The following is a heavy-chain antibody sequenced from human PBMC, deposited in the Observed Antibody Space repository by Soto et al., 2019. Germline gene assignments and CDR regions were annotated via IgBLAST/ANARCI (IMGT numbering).Heavy chain of an antibody. CDR3: VKDREYYYDSSGYDY. V-gene: IGHV3-64D*06. CDR2: ISSNGGST. Sequence: GSLRLSCAASGFTFSSYAMHWVRQAPGKGLEYVSAISSNGGSTYYADSVKGRFTISRDNSKNTLYLQMSSLRAEDTAVYYCVKDREYYYDSSGYDYWGQGTLVTVSS. J-gene: IGHJ4*02. D-gene: IGHD3-22*01. CDR1: GFTFSSYA.